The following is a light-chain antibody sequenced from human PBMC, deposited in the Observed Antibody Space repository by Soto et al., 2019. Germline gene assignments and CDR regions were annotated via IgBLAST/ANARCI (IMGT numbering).Light chain of an antibody. CDR1: NSDVGSYNL. V-gene: IGLV2-23*02. CDR3: CSYAGGTTTGV. Sequence: QSALTQPASVSGSPGQSITISCAGTNSDVGSYNLVSWYQQHPGKAPKLMIYEVSKRPSGNSNRFSGSKSGNTASLTISGLQVEDEADYYCCSYAGGTTTGVFGGGTKLTVL. J-gene: IGLJ2*01. CDR2: EVS.